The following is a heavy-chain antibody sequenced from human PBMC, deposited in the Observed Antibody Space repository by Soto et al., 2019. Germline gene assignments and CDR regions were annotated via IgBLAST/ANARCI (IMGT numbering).Heavy chain of an antibody. CDR3: ASWFCSSTRCYVAY. V-gene: IGHV4-61*01. D-gene: IGHD2-2*01. CDR2: ISYSGNT. J-gene: IGHJ4*02. Sequence: SETLSLTCTVSGGSVSRTSYYWSWIRQPPGKGLEWIGFISYSGNTNYIPSLKSRVAISVDTSKSQFSLKLSSVTAADTAAYYCASWFCSSTRCYVAYRAQGILVTGSS. CDR1: GGSVSRTSYY.